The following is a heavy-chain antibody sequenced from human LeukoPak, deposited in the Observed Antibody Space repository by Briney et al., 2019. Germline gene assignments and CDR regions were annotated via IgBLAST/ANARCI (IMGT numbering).Heavy chain of an antibody. CDR2: IWYDGSNK. CDR1: GFTFSSYG. J-gene: IGHJ4*02. V-gene: IGHV3-33*01. Sequence: PGGSLRLSCAASGFTFSSYGMHWVRQAPGKGLEWVAVIWYDGSNKYYADSVKGRFTISRDNSKNTLYLQMNSLRAEDTAVYYCARDGWALIVVPATYFDYWGQGTLVTVSS. D-gene: IGHD2-2*01. CDR3: ARDGWALIVVPATYFDY.